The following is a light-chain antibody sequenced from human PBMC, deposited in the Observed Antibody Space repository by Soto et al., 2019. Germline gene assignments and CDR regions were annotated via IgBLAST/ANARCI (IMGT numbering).Light chain of an antibody. CDR1: QSISNW. V-gene: IGKV1-5*03. Sequence: DIQMTQSPSTLSASVGDRVTITCRASQSISNWLAWYQQKPGKAPKVLIHKATSLVSGVPSRFSGRGSGTEFTLTISSLQPDDFATYYCQQYKTYNTFGQGTQLEIK. CDR3: QQYKTYNT. J-gene: IGKJ2*01. CDR2: KAT.